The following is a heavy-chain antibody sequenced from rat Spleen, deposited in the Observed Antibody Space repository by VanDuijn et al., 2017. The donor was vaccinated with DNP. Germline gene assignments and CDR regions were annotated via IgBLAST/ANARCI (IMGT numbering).Heavy chain of an antibody. V-gene: IGHV5-22*01. J-gene: IGHJ1*01. Sequence: EVHLVQSGGGLVQPGRSLKLSCAASGFTFSNYYMAWVRQAPKKGLEWVATISYDGSSTYYGDSVKGRFTISRDNAKSTLYLQMNSLRSEDTATYYCARGSGSYYWYFDFWGPGTMVTVSS. CDR3: ARGSGSYYWYFDF. D-gene: IGHD5-1*01. CDR2: ISYDGSST. CDR1: GFTFSNYY.